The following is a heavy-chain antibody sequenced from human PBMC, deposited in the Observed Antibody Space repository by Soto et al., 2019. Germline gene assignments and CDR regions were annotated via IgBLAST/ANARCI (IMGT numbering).Heavy chain of an antibody. Sequence: GGSLRLSCAASGFTFSSYGMHWVRQAPDKGLERVAVISRAGCNKYYPDSVKGRFPISKDNSKNTLYLQMNILIDEDTAVYYCAKGLLNGRWYAADWGQGALVTVSS. CDR1: GFTFSSYG. CDR3: AKGLLNGRWYAAD. D-gene: IGHD6-13*01. V-gene: IGHV3-30*18. J-gene: IGHJ4*02. CDR2: ISRAGCNK.